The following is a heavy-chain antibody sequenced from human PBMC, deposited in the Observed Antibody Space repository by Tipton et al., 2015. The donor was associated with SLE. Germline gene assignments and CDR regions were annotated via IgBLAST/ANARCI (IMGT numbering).Heavy chain of an antibody. D-gene: IGHD1-26*01. J-gene: IGHJ4*02. CDR3: ARGSRVEEDLDY. Sequence: TLSLTCSVSGGSISSSSYYWGWIRQPPGKGLEWIGSIYYSGSTYYNPSLKSRVTMSVDTSKNQFSLRLKTVTAADTAVYYCARGSRVEEDLDYWGPGTLVTVSS. CDR1: GGSISSSSYY. CDR2: IYYSGST. V-gene: IGHV4-39*07.